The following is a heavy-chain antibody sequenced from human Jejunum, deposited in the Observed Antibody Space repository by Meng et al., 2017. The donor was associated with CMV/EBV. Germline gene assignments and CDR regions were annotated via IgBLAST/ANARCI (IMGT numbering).Heavy chain of an antibody. V-gene: IGHV3-21*01. CDR3: ARGGYSGNFDY. Sequence: AASGFTFSRYSMNWVRQAPGKGLEWVSSISSSSSYIYYADSVKGRFTISRDNAKNSLYLQMNSLRAEDTAVYYCARGGYSGNFDYWGQGTRVTVSS. CDR2: ISSSSSYI. CDR1: GFTFSRYS. J-gene: IGHJ4*02. D-gene: IGHD1-26*01.